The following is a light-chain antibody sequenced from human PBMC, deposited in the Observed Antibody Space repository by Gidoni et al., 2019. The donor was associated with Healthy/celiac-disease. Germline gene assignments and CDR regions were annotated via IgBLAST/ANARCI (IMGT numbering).Light chain of an antibody. CDR1: QSINSW. J-gene: IGKJ5*01. V-gene: IGKV1-5*01. Sequence: DIQMTESPSTLSASVGDRVTITCRASQSINSWLACYQQKPGKAPKLLIYDASSLERGVPSRFSGRGSGTEFTLTISSLQPDDFATYCCQQYNSYSITFGQGTRLEIK. CDR2: DAS. CDR3: QQYNSYSIT.